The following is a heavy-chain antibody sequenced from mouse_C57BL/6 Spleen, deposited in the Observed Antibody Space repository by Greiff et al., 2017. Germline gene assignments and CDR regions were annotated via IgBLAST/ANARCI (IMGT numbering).Heavy chain of an antibody. Sequence: VQLQQSGAELVKPGASVKLSCKASGYTFTSYWMHWVKQRPGRGLEWIGRIDPYSGGTKYNEKFKSKATLTVDKPSSTAYMQLSSLTSEDSAVYYCARRELRAGFAYWGQGTLVTVSA. J-gene: IGHJ3*01. V-gene: IGHV1-72*01. CDR1: GYTFTSYW. CDR3: ARRELRAGFAY. D-gene: IGHD6-1*01. CDR2: IDPYSGGT.